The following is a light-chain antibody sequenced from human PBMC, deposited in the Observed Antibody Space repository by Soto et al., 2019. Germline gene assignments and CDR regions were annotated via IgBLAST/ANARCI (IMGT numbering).Light chain of an antibody. CDR3: QQYNSYSALT. Sequence: DIQMTQSPSTLSASVGDRVTITCRASQSSSSWLAWYQQKPGKAPKLLIYDASSLESGVPSRFSGSGSGTEFPLTISSLQPDDFATYYCQQYNSYSALTFGGGPKVDI. CDR1: QSSSSW. V-gene: IGKV1-5*01. CDR2: DAS. J-gene: IGKJ4*01.